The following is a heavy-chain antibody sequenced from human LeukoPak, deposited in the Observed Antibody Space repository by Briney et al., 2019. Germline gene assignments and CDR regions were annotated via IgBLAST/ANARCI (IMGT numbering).Heavy chain of an antibody. CDR2: IYTSGST. D-gene: IGHD3-10*01. CDR1: GDSISGFY. Sequence: SETLSLTCTVSGDSISGFYWSWIRQAAGKGLEWIGHIYTSGSTNYNPSLKSRVTISVDTSKNQFSLKLSSVTAADTAVYYCAETNEGPSDPIFLPWFGGTSFDPWGQGTPVTVSS. J-gene: IGHJ5*01. CDR3: AETNEGPSDPIFLPWFGGTSFDP. V-gene: IGHV4-4*07.